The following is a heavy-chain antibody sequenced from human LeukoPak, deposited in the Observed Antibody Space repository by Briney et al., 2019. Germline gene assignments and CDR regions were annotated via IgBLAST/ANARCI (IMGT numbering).Heavy chain of an antibody. V-gene: IGHV1-69*04. Sequence: SVKVSCKASGGTFSSYAISWVRQAPGQGLEWMGRIIPIFGIANYAQKFQGRVTITADKSTSTAYMELSSLGSEDTAVYYCASTSRGYSYGGDAFDIWGQGTMVTVSS. J-gene: IGHJ3*02. CDR1: GGTFSSYA. D-gene: IGHD5-18*01. CDR3: ASTSRGYSYGGDAFDI. CDR2: IIPIFGIA.